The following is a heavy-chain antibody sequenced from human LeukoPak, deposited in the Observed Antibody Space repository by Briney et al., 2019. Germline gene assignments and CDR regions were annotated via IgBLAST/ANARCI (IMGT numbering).Heavy chain of an antibody. Sequence: GGSLRLSCAASGSTLSSYSMNWVRQAPGKGLEWVSSISSSSSYIYYADSVKGRFTISRDNAKNSLYLQMNSLRAEDTAVYYCASAVYYGSGSRDYWGQGTLVTVSS. V-gene: IGHV3-21*01. CDR1: GSTLSSYS. CDR2: ISSSSSYI. J-gene: IGHJ4*02. D-gene: IGHD3-10*01. CDR3: ASAVYYGSGSRDY.